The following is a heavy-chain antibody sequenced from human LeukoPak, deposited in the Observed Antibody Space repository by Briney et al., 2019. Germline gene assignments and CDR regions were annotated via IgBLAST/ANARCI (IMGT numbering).Heavy chain of an antibody. CDR3: TTDIPRYCSSTSCYWDPYYYYGMDV. CDR1: GFTFSNAW. V-gene: IGHV3-15*01. D-gene: IGHD2-2*01. CDR2: IKSKTDGGIT. Sequence: GGSLRLSCAASGFTFSNAWMSWVRQAPGKGLEWVGRIKSKTDGGITDYAAPVKGRFTISRDDSKNTLYLQMNSMKTEDTAVYYCTTDIPRYCSSTSCYWDPYYYYGMDVWGQGTTVTVSS. J-gene: IGHJ6*02.